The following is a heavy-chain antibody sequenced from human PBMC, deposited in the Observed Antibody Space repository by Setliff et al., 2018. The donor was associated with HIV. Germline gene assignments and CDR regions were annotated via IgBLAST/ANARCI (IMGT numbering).Heavy chain of an antibody. V-gene: IGHV3-33*07. Sequence: GGSLRLSCAASGFTFSRYGMYWVRQAPGKGLERVPVIWYDGSNKYYADSVKGRFTISRDDAEKSVYLQMNSLRAEDTAVYYCARAGVVEGYYYYYYMDVWGKGTTVTVSS. CDR3: ARAGVVEGYYYYYYMDV. CDR2: IWYDGSNK. J-gene: IGHJ6*03. CDR1: GFTFSRYG. D-gene: IGHD2-15*01.